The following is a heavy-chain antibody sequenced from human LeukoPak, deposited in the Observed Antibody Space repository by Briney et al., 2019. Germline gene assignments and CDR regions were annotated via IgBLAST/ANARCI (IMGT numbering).Heavy chain of an antibody. D-gene: IGHD3-10*01. J-gene: IGHJ4*02. CDR1: GYSLTRYG. CDR3: ARSGRGTYYYFDW. CDR2: ISGSNGNT. V-gene: IGHV1-18*04. Sequence: GASVKVSCKASGYSLTRYGMSWVRQAPGQGPEWMGWISGSNGNTNYAQKFQGRVTLTTDTSTSTAYMELRSLRSDDTAVYYCARSGRGTYYYFDWWGQGTLVTVSS.